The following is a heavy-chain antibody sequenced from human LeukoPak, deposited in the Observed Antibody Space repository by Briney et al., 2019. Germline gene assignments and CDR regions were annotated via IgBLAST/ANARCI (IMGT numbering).Heavy chain of an antibody. J-gene: IGHJ5*02. CDR2: ISSSSTI. V-gene: IGHV3-48*01. Sequence: GGSLRLSCAASGFTFSSYGMTWVRQAPGKGLEWVSYISSSSTIYYADSVKGRFTISRDNAKNSLYLQSNSLRAEDTAVYYCARSLVVGATYPYHWGQGTLVTVSS. D-gene: IGHD1-26*01. CDR3: ARSLVVGATYPYH. CDR1: GFTFSSYG.